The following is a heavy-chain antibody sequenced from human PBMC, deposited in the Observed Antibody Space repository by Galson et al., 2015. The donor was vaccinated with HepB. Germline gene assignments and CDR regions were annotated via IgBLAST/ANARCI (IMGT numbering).Heavy chain of an antibody. Sequence: SLRLSCAASGFTFSSYGMHWVRQAPGKGLEWVAVIWYDGSNKYYADSVKGRFTISRDNSKNTLYLQMNSLRAEDTAVYYCARDPPYYYDSSGLDYWGQGTLVTVSS. CDR1: GFTFSSYG. V-gene: IGHV3-33*01. CDR3: ARDPPYYYDSSGLDY. CDR2: IWYDGSNK. D-gene: IGHD3-22*01. J-gene: IGHJ4*02.